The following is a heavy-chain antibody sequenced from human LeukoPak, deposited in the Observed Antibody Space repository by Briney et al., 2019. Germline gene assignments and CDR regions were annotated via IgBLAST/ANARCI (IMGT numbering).Heavy chain of an antibody. CDR1: GFPFSNYA. D-gene: IGHD3-10*01. V-gene: IGHV3-23*01. Sequence: GGSLRLSCAASGFPFSNYAMGWVRQAPGKGLECVSSISGSGGDTFYADSVKGRFTISRDNAKNSLYLQMNSLRAEDTAVYYCARGGGYYGSGSLHYYYYGMDVWGQGTTVTVSS. J-gene: IGHJ6*02. CDR3: ARGGGYYGSGSLHYYYYGMDV. CDR2: ISGSGGDT.